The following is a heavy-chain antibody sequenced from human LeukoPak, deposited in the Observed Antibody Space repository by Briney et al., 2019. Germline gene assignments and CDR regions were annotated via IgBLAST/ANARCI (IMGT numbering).Heavy chain of an antibody. V-gene: IGHV4-39*01. Sequence: SETLSLTCTAPGGSISSSSYYWGWIRQPPGKGLEWIGSIYYSGTTYYNPSLKSRVTMSVDTSKNQFSLKLSSVTAADTAVYYCARLGVIFDYWGQGTLVTVSS. CDR3: ARLGVIFDY. J-gene: IGHJ4*02. CDR1: GGSISSSSYY. CDR2: IYYSGTT. D-gene: IGHD3-16*01.